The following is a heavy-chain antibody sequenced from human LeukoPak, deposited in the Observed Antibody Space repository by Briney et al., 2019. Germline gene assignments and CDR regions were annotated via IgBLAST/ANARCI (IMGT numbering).Heavy chain of an antibody. J-gene: IGHJ4*02. CDR3: ARDRYYYGSGSFDY. D-gene: IGHD3-10*01. CDR1: GFTFSSHA. Sequence: GGSLRLSCAASGFTFSSHAMHWVRQAPGKGLEWVAVISYDGSNKYYADSVKGRFTISRDNSKNTLYLQMNSLRAEDTAVYYCARDRYYYGSGSFDYWGQGTLVTVSS. V-gene: IGHV3-30-3*01. CDR2: ISYDGSNK.